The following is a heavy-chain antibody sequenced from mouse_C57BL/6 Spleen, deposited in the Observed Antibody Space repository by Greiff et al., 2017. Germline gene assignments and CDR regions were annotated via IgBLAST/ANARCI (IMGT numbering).Heavy chain of an antibody. CDR1: GYTFTDYY. J-gene: IGHJ1*03. CDR3: ARWRFTTVVATNFDV. CDR2: INPYNGGT. Sequence: VQLQQSGPVLVKPGASVKMSCKASGYTFTDYYMNWVKQSHGKSLEWIGVINPYNGGTSYNQKFKGKATLTVDKSSSTAYRELNSLTSEDSAVYYCARWRFTTVVATNFDVWGTGTTVTVSS. V-gene: IGHV1-19*01. D-gene: IGHD1-1*01.